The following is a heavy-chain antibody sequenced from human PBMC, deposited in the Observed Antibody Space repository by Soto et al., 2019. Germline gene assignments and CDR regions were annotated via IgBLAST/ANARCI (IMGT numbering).Heavy chain of an antibody. CDR2: IYPGDSDT. J-gene: IGHJ6*03. Sequence: CKGSGYSLTSYWIGWVRQMPGKGLEWMGIIYPGDSDTRYSPSFQGQVTISADKSISTAYLQWSSLKASDTAMYYCASGQYCSSTSCYHYMDVWGKGTTVTVSS. CDR1: GYSLTSYW. CDR3: ASGQYCSSTSCYHYMDV. V-gene: IGHV5-51*01. D-gene: IGHD2-2*01.